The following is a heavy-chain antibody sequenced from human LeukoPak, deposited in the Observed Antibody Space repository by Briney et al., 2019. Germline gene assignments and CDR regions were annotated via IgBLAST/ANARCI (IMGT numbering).Heavy chain of an antibody. CDR3: AMDGLRIGARGSFDY. V-gene: IGHV3-20*04. Sequence: GGSLRLSCAPSGFTFDAYGMSWGRPPPGEGVEWVSGLILLGGSTAYANSVKGRFTTSRDNAHNFLYFQMNSLIAADTDVYSCAMDGLRIGARGSFDYWGEGNLVTAST. CDR2: LILLGGST. CDR1: GFTFDAYG. D-gene: IGHD6-6*01. J-gene: IGHJ4*02.